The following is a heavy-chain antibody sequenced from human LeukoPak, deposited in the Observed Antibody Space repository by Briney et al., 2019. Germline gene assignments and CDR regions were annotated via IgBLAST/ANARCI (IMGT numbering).Heavy chain of an antibody. D-gene: IGHD3-22*01. CDR3: ARAPSYYDSGDY. CDR2: IYYSGST. CDR1: GGSISSYY. J-gene: IGHJ4*02. V-gene: IGHV4-59*01. Sequence: SETLSLTCTVSGGSISSYYWSWSRQPPGKGLEWIGYIYYSGSTNYNPSLKSRVTISVDTSKNQFSLKLSSVTAADTAVYYCARAPSYYDSGDYWGQGTLVTVSS.